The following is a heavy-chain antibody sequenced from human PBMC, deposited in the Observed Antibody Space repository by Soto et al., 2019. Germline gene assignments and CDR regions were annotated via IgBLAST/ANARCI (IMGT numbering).Heavy chain of an antibody. Sequence: QVQLLQSGAEVKKPGASVKVSCKASGYTFTNYGITWVRQAPGQGLEWMGWISAYNGNTHYTQRLQGRVTMTTDTSTSTAYMEPRGLRSDDKAVNYCARVPQLVGYFYYYMDVWAKGTTVPVSS. J-gene: IGHJ6*03. CDR2: ISAYNGNT. D-gene: IGHD6-6*01. V-gene: IGHV1-18*01. CDR3: ARVPQLVGYFYYYMDV. CDR1: GYTFTNYG.